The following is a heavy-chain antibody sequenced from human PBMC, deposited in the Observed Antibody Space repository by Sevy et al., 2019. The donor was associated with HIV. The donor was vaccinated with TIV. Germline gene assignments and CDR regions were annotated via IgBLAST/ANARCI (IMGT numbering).Heavy chain of an antibody. J-gene: IGHJ4*02. CDR3: ARAWGPTYYYDSSGYYYFDY. V-gene: IGHV4-31*03. Sequence: SETLSLTCTVSGGSISSGGYYWSWIRQHPGKGLEWIRYIYYSGSAYYNPSLKSRVTISVDTSKYQFSLKLSSVTAADTAVYYCARAWGPTYYYDSSGYYYFDYWGQGTLVTVSS. CDR1: GGSISSGGYY. D-gene: IGHD3-22*01. CDR2: IYYSGSA.